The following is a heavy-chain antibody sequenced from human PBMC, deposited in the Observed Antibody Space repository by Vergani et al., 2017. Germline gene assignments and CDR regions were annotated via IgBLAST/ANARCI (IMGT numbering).Heavy chain of an antibody. CDR1: GFTFSSYA. CDR3: ARDLSPFYYDILWGAFDI. Sequence: EVQLLESGGGLVQPGGSLRLSCAASGFTFSSYAMSWVRQAPGKGLEWVSAISGSGGSTYYADSVKGRFTISRDNSKNTLYLQMNSLRAEDTAVYYCARDLSPFYYDILWGAFDIWGQGTMVTVSS. V-gene: IGHV3-23*01. CDR2: ISGSGGST. J-gene: IGHJ3*02. D-gene: IGHD3-9*01.